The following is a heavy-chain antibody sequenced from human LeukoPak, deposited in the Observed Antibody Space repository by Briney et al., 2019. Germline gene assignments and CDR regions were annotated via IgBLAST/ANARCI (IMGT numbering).Heavy chain of an antibody. Sequence: SETLSLTCTVSGGSISSSSYFCGWIRQPPGKRLECIGSIYYSGGTSYNPSLRSRVTISVDTSKNQFSVKLSSVTAADTAIYYCARYYYGSGKHPYWGQGTLVTVSS. J-gene: IGHJ4*02. CDR3: ARYYYGSGKHPY. D-gene: IGHD3-10*01. CDR2: IYYSGGT. CDR1: GGSISSSSYF. V-gene: IGHV4-39*01.